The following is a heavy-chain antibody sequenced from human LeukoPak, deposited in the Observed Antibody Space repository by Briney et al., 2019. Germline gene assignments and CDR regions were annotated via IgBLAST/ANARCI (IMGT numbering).Heavy chain of an antibody. CDR3: AAMIGYFDY. Sequence: SETLSLTCTVSGGSISNYYWSWIRQPPGKGLEWIGYIYYSGSTNYNPSLKSRVTISVDTSKNQFSLKLSSVTAADTAVYYCAAMIGYFDYWGQGTLVTVSS. CDR1: GGSISNYY. V-gene: IGHV4-59*08. J-gene: IGHJ4*02. D-gene: IGHD3-22*01. CDR2: IYYSGST.